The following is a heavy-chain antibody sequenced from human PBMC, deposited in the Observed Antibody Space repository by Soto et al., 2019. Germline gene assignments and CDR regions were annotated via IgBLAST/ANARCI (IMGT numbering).Heavy chain of an antibody. CDR1: GGSISSYY. CDR3: ARDDQRAFDI. J-gene: IGHJ3*02. V-gene: IGHV4-59*01. CDR2: IYYSGST. Sequence: SETLSLTCTVSGGSISSYYWSWIRQPPGKGLEWIGYIYYSGSTNYNPSLKSRVTISVDTSKNQFSLKLSSVTAADTAVYYCARDDQRAFDIWGQGTMVTVSS.